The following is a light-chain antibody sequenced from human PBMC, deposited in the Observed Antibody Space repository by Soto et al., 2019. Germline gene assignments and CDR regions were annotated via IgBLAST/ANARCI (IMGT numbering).Light chain of an antibody. J-gene: IGKJ1*01. V-gene: IGKV1-39*01. CDR2: AAS. CDR1: QSIVTY. Sequence: DIQMTQSPSSLSASVGDRVTITCRASQSIVTYLNWYLQKPGKAPKLLIYAASNLQSGVPSRFSGSGSGTDFTLTISSLQPEDFATYFGQQSYRTPPWTFGQGTKVEIK. CDR3: QQSYRTPPWT.